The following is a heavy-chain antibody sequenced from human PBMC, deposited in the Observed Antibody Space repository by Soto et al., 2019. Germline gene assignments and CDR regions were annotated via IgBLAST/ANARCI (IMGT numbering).Heavy chain of an antibody. CDR3: ARHADYYGSGSYHYYYYYGMGV. J-gene: IGHJ6*02. D-gene: IGHD3-10*01. V-gene: IGHV4-39*01. CDR2: IYYSGST. Sequence: SETLSLTCTVSGGSISSSSYYWGWIRQPPGKGLEWIGSIYYSGSTYYNPSLKSRVTISVDTSKNQFSLKLSSVTAADTAVYYCARHADYYGSGSYHYYYYYGMGVWGQGTTVTVSS. CDR1: GGSISSSSYY.